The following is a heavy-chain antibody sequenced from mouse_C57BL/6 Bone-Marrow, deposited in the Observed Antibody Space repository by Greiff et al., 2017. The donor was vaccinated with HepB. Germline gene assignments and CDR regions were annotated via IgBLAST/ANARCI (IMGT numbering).Heavy chain of an antibody. V-gene: IGHV1-42*01. J-gene: IGHJ4*01. Sequence: EVMLVESGPELVKPGASVKISCKASGYSFTGYYMNWVKQSPEKSLEWIGEINPSTGGTTYNQKFKAKATLTVDKSSSTAYMQLKSLTSEDSAVYYCASGNWKFDYAMDYWGQGTSVTVSS. D-gene: IGHD2-1*01. CDR1: GYSFTGYY. CDR2: INPSTGGT. CDR3: ASGNWKFDYAMDY.